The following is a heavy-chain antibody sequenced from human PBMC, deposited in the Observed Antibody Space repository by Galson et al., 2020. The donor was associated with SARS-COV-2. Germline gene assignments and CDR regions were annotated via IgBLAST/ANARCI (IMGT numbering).Heavy chain of an antibody. V-gene: IGHV6-1*01. D-gene: IGHD6-13*01. CDR1: GDSVSSNSAA. CDR2: TYYRSQWST. J-gene: IGHJ3*02. Sequence: SQTISLTCAISGDSVSSNSAAWNWIGQSTSRGLEWLGRTYYRSQWSTDYAVSVKSRITINPDTSKNQFSLQLNSVTPEDTAIYYCAGRVAGAGSLHIWGQGTMVIVSA. CDR3: AGRVAGAGSLHI.